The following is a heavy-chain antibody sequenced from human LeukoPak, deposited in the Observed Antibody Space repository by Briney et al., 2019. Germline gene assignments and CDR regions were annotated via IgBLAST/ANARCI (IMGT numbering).Heavy chain of an antibody. J-gene: IGHJ4*02. V-gene: IGHV4-34*01. CDR3: ARGQDTAKQGY. Sequence: GSLRLSCAASGFTFDSYGMSWVRQPPGKGLEWIGEIHPTGSTFYNPALQSRVTMSVDTSKNDFSLRLKSVTAADTAVYYCARGQDTAKQGYWGQGTLVTVAS. CDR2: IHPTGST. D-gene: IGHD5-18*01. CDR1: GFTFDSYG.